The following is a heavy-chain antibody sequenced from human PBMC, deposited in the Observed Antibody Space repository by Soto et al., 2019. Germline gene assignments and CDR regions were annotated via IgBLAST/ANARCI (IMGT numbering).Heavy chain of an antibody. J-gene: IGHJ6*02. Sequence: GGSLRLSCSASGFTFSSYAMHWVRQAPGKGLEYVSAISSNGGSTYYADSVKGRFTISRDNSKNTLYLQMSSLRAEDTAVYYYVKIDSNYYYGMDVWGQGTTVTVSS. D-gene: IGHD4-4*01. CDR2: ISSNGGST. V-gene: IGHV3-64D*06. CDR3: VKIDSNYYYGMDV. CDR1: GFTFSSYA.